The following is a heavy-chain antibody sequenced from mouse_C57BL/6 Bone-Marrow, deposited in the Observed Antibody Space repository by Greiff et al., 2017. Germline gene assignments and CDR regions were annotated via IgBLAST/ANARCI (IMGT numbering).Heavy chain of an antibody. CDR3: ARSVLLRSLDY. J-gene: IGHJ2*01. CDR2: IYPGSGNT. V-gene: IGHV1-84*01. D-gene: IGHD1-1*01. Sequence: QVQLKQSGPELVKPGASVKISCKASGYTFTDYYINWVKQRPGRGLEWIGWIYPGSGNTKYNEKFKGKATLTVDTSSSTAYMQLSSLTSEDSAVYFCARSVLLRSLDYWGQGTTLTVSS. CDR1: GYTFTDYY.